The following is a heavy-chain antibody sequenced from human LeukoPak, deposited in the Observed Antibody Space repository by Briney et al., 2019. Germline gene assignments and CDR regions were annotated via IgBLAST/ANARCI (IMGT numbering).Heavy chain of an antibody. CDR3: AKGTSNRCYSAVDY. J-gene: IGHJ4*02. Sequence: PGGSLRLSCAASGFTFNSYAMGWVRQAPGKGLEWISVIGDGDSRTFYAESVKGRFTISRDTSKNALYLQMNSLRAEDTATYYCAKGTSNRCYSAVDYWGQGALVTVSS. V-gene: IGHV3-23*01. D-gene: IGHD2-15*01. CDR1: GFTFNSYA. CDR2: IGDGDSRT.